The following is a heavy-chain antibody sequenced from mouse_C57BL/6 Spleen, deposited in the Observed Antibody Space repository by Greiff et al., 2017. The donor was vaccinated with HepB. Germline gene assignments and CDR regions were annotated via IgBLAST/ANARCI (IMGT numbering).Heavy chain of an antibody. CDR1: GYTFTEYT. J-gene: IGHJ4*01. D-gene: IGHD1-1*01. CDR3: ARHALGSSAMDY. Sequence: QVHVKQSGAELVKPGASVKLSCKASGYTFTEYTIPWVKQRSGQGLEWIGWFYPGSGSIKYNEKFKDKATLTADKSSSTVYMELSRLTSEDSAVYFCARHALGSSAMDYWGQGTSVTVSS. V-gene: IGHV1-62-2*01. CDR2: FYPGSGSI.